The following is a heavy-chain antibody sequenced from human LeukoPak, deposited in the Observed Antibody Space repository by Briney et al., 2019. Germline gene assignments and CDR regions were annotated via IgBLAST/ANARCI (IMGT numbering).Heavy chain of an antibody. V-gene: IGHV4-4*02. CDR2: IYHSGST. Sequence: SETLSLTCAVSGGSISSSNWWSWVRQPPGKGLEWIGEIYHSGSTNYNPSLKSRVTISVDKSKNQFSLKLSSVTAADTAVYYWARDFGSPSSFYPNWFDPWGQGTLVTVSS. CDR3: ARDFGSPSSFYPNWFDP. D-gene: IGHD6-13*01. J-gene: IGHJ5*02. CDR1: GGSISSSNW.